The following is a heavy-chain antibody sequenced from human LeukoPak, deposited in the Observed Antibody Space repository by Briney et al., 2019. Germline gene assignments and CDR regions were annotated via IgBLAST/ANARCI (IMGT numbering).Heavy chain of an antibody. CDR1: NASISSYY. V-gene: IGHV4-59*01. CDR2: IYYSGST. J-gene: IGHJ6*02. D-gene: IGHD4-17*01. CDR3: ARRGHDYGDYALRGYYGMDV. Sequence: SETLSLTCTVSNASISSYYWSWIRQPPGKGLEWIGYIYYSGSTHYNPSLKSRVTISVDTSKNQFSLKLNSVTAADTAVYYCARRGHDYGDYALRGYYGMDVWGQGTTVTVSS.